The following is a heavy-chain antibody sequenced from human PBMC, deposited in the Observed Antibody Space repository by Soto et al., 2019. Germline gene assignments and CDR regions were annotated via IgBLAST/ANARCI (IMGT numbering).Heavy chain of an antibody. CDR3: ARGKPSGYTFGPRNFFYYGLDV. J-gene: IGHJ6*02. D-gene: IGHD5-18*01. CDR2: VHPSGST. Sequence: SSTLSLTCAVFRASLGDHYRAWILQSTDKGRELIGEVHPSGSTDYNPSLKSRLTLSLDTSKNQFPLKVASVTAAGTAVYFFARGKPSGYTFGPRNFFYYGLDVWRPGTTVTVSS. V-gene: IGHV4-34*01. CDR1: RASLGDHY.